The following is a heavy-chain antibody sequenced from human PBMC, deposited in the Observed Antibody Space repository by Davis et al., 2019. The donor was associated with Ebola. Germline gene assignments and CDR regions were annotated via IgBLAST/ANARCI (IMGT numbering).Heavy chain of an antibody. CDR3: ARGSPPNKYSNYLTGSFDY. V-gene: IGHV4-39*07. CDR2: IYYSGST. J-gene: IGHJ4*02. Sequence: PSETLSLTCTVSGGSISSSSYYWGWIRQPPGKGLEWIGSIYYSGSTNYNPSLKSRVTISVDTSKNQFSLKLSSVTAADTAVYYCARGSPPNKYSNYLTGSFDYWGQGTLVTVSS. CDR1: GGSISSSSYY. D-gene: IGHD4-11*01.